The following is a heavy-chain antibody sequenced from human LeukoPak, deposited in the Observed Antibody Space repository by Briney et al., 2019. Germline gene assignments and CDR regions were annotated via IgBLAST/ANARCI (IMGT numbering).Heavy chain of an antibody. D-gene: IGHD2-2*01. CDR2: ISYDGSNK. CDR3: AKYHPSTD. J-gene: IGHJ4*02. V-gene: IGHV3-30*18. CDR1: GFTFSSYG. Sequence: GGSLRLSCAASGFTFSSYGMHWVRQAPGKGLEWVAVISYDGSNKYYADSVKGRFTISRDNSKNTLYLQMNSLRAEDTAVYYCAKYHPSTDWGQGTLVTVSS.